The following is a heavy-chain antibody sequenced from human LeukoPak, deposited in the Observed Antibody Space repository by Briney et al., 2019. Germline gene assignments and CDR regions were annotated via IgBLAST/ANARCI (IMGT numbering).Heavy chain of an antibody. J-gene: IGHJ3*02. CDR1: GYTFTSYG. Sequence: ASVKVSCKASGYTFTSYGISWVRQAPGQGLEWMGWISAYNGNTNYAQKLQGRVTMTTDTSTSTAYMELRSLRSDDTAVYYSASVTGYYGSGSLDAFDIWGQGTMVTVSS. CDR3: ASVTGYYGSGSLDAFDI. CDR2: ISAYNGNT. V-gene: IGHV1-18*04. D-gene: IGHD3-10*01.